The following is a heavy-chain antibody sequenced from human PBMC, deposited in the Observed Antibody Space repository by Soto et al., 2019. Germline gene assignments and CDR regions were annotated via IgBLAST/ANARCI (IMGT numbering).Heavy chain of an antibody. V-gene: IGHV4-30-4*08. D-gene: IGHD2-15*01. Sequence: LVNPTQTLTLTCTFSAFSLSTGGVGVGWIRQPPGKGLEWIGYIYYSGSTYYNPSLKSRVTISVDTSKNQFSLKLSSVTAADTAVYYCARARGARYFDYWGQGTLVTVSS. CDR3: ARARGARYFDY. J-gene: IGHJ4*02. CDR1: AFSLSTGGVG. CDR2: IYYSGST.